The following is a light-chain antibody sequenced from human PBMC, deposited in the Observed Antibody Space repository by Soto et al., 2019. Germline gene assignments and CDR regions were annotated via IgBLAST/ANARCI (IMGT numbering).Light chain of an antibody. Sequence: ALTQPASVSGSPGQSITISCTGTSSDIGGYKYVSWYQQHPGKAPKLMIYGVTNRPSGVSNRFSGSKSGNTASLTISGLQPEDEADYYCSSYSSSSAYVIFGGGTKLTVL. CDR1: SSDIGGYKY. V-gene: IGLV2-14*01. CDR3: SSYSSSSAYVI. CDR2: GVT. J-gene: IGLJ2*01.